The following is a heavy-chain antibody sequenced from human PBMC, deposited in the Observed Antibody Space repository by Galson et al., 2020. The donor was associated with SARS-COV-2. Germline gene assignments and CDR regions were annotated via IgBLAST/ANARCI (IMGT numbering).Heavy chain of an antibody. CDR2: IDWDDDQ. CDR1: GFSLSTSGMC. CDR3: AGTPAYYCENMDV. J-gene: IGHJ6*03. Sequence: SGPTLVKPTQTLTLTCTFSGFSLSTSGMCVSWIRQPPGQALEWLARIDWDDDQYYSTSLKTRLTISKDTSKNQVVLTMTNMDPVDTATYYGAGTPAYYCENMDVGGKGTTVSVSS. V-gene: IGHV2-70*11.